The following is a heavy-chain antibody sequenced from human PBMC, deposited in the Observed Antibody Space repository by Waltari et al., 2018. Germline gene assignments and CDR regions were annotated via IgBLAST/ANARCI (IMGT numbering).Heavy chain of an antibody. Sequence: EVQLVESGVGLVQPGRSLILSCAASVFTFDDYAIPWVRQAPGKGLEWVSGISWNSGSIGYADSVKGRFTISRDNAKNSLYLQMNSLRAEDMALYYCAKDYSSGWYKGAFDIWGQGTMVTVSS. V-gene: IGHV3-9*03. CDR2: ISWNSGSI. CDR3: AKDYSSGWYKGAFDI. J-gene: IGHJ3*02. D-gene: IGHD6-19*01. CDR1: VFTFDDYA.